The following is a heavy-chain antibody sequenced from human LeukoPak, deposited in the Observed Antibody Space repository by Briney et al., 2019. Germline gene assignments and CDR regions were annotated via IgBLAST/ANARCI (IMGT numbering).Heavy chain of an antibody. CDR3: AKVLWDGYNYYFDY. CDR1: GFTFSSYW. V-gene: IGHV3-74*01. J-gene: IGHJ4*02. Sequence: GGSLRLSCAASGFTFSSYWMHWVRQAPGKGLVWVSRINSDRSSTSYADSVKGRFTISRDNAKNSLYLQMNSLRAEDTALYYCAKVLWDGYNYYFDYWGQGTLVTVSS. D-gene: IGHD5-24*01. CDR2: INSDRSST.